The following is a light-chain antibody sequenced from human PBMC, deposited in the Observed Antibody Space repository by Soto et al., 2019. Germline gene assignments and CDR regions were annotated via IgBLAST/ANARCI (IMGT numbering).Light chain of an antibody. J-gene: IGLJ1*01. CDR1: SSDVGGYNY. V-gene: IGLV2-11*01. CDR3: CSYAGSYGV. CDR2: DVS. Sequence: QSVLTQPPSVAGAPGPAVTISCTGTSSDVGGYNYVSWYQQHPGKAPKLMIYDVSKRPSGVPDRFSGSKSGNTASLTISGLQAEDEADYYCCSYAGSYGVFGTGTKVTVL.